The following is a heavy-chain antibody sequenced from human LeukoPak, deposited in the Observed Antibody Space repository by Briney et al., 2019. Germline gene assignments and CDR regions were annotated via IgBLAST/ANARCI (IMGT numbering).Heavy chain of an antibody. CDR3: ARVDQLLYYYFDY. CDR1: GYSISSGYY. J-gene: IGHJ4*02. CDR2: IYHSGST. V-gene: IGHV4-38-2*02. D-gene: IGHD2-2*02. Sequence: ETLSLTCTVSGYSISSGYYWGWIRQPPGKGLQGIGSIYHSGSTYYNPSLKSRVTISVDTSKNQFSLKLSSVTAADTAVYYCARVDQLLYYYFDYWGQGTLVTVSS.